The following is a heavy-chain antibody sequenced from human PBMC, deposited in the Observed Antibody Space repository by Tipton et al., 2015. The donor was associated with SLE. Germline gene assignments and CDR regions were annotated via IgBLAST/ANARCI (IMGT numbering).Heavy chain of an antibody. CDR1: GDSISSYY. Sequence: TLSLTCTVSGDSISSYYWSWIRQPPGKGLEWIGYIYYSGSTNYNPSLKSRVTISVNTSKNQFSLKLTSVTAADTAFYYCARDRGEGWFDPWGQGTLVTVSS. D-gene: IGHD3-16*01. CDR2: IYYSGST. CDR3: ARDRGEGWFDP. V-gene: IGHV4-59*01. J-gene: IGHJ5*02.